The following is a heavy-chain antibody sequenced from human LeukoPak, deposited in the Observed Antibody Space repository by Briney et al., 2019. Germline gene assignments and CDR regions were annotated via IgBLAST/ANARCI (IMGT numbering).Heavy chain of an antibody. Sequence: SETLSLTCTVSGGSVSSGSYYWSWIRQPPGKGLEWSGYIYYSGSTNYNPSLKSRVTISVDTSKNQFSLKLSSVTAADTAVYYCASQLRYFDWLLRFDYWGQGTLVTVSS. CDR2: IYYSGST. D-gene: IGHD3-9*01. J-gene: IGHJ4*02. CDR3: ASQLRYFDWLLRFDY. CDR1: GGSVSSGSYY. V-gene: IGHV4-61*01.